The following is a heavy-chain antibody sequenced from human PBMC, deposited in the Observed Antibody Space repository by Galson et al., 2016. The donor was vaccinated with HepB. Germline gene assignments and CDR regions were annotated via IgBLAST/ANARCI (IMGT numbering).Heavy chain of an antibody. Sequence: SVKVSCKASGYTFSGYYMHWVRQAPGQGLEWMGWTNPNSGGTNYAQKFQGRVSMTRDTSVSTAYMELSRLRSDDTAVYYCARDYGDNSFYGMDVWGQGTTFTVSS. CDR2: TNPNSGGT. V-gene: IGHV1-2*02. D-gene: IGHD4-17*01. J-gene: IGHJ6*02. CDR3: ARDYGDNSFYGMDV. CDR1: GYTFSGYY.